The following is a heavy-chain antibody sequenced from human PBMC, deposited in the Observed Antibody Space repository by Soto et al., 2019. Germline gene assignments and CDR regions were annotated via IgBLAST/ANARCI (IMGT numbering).Heavy chain of an antibody. Sequence: QVHLEQWGAGLLNPSETLSLTCAVYGGSLSGYYWSWVRQSPGKGLEWIGEINHSGTTNYNPSLKTRVTISADTSNHQCSLRLSSASAADTAVYYCASYHYLDLWTGSRHYMDVWGRGTTVTVSS. V-gene: IGHV4-34*01. CDR2: INHSGTT. D-gene: IGHD3-9*01. CDR3: ASYHYLDLWTGSRHYMDV. J-gene: IGHJ6*03. CDR1: GGSLSGYY.